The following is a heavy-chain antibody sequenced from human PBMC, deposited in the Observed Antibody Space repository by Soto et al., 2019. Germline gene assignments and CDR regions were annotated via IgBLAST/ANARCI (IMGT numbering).Heavy chain of an antibody. J-gene: IGHJ5*02. Sequence: QVQLVQSGAEVKKPGASVKVSCKASGYTFTSYGISWVRQAPGQGLEWMGWISAYNGNTNYAQKLQGRVTMTTDTATSRAYMELRGLRADVTAVYYCAASRTSENWFDPWGQRTLVTVSS. V-gene: IGHV1-18*01. CDR2: ISAYNGNT. CDR1: GYTFTSYG. CDR3: AASRTSENWFDP. D-gene: IGHD2-2*01.